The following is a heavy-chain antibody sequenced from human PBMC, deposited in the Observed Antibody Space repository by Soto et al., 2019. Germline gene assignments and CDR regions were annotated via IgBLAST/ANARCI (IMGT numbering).Heavy chain of an antibody. V-gene: IGHV1-3*01. D-gene: IGHD4-17*01. J-gene: IGHJ6*02. CDR3: ARPTVTYNYYYGMDV. Sequence: ASVKVSCKASGYTFTSYAMHWVRQAPGQRLEWMGWINAGNGNTKYSQKFQGRVTITRDTSASTAYMELSSLRSEDTAVYYCARPTVTYNYYYGMDVWGQWTTVTVSS. CDR1: GYTFTSYA. CDR2: INAGNGNT.